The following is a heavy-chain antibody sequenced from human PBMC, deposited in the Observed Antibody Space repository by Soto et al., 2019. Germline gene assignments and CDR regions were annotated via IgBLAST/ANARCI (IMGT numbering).Heavy chain of an antibody. CDR1: GGTFSSYS. V-gene: IGHV1-69*13. J-gene: IGHJ6*02. Sequence: SVKVSCKASGGTFSSYSISWVLQAPGQGLEWMGGIIPIFGTANYAQKFQGRVTITADESTSTAYMELSSLRSEDTAAYYCARILSSRGYPFYGMDVWGQGTTVTVSS. D-gene: IGHD1-1*01. CDR3: ARILSSRGYPFYGMDV. CDR2: IIPIFGTA.